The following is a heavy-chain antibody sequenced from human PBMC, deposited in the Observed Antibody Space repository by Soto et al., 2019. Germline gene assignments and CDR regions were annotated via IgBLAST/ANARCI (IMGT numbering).Heavy chain of an antibody. V-gene: IGHV5-51*01. CDR3: AGSIFYYGMDV. Sequence: GESLKISCTTSGYSFTNYWIGWVRQMPGKGPEWMGIIYPGDSDTRYSPSFQGQVTISADKYTSTAYLLCSSLKASDTAIYFCAGSIFYYGMDVWGQRTTLTVSS. J-gene: IGHJ6*02. CDR1: GYSFTNYW. CDR2: IYPGDSDT.